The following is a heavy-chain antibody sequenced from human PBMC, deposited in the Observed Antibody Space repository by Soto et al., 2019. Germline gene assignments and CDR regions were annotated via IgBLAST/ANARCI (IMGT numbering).Heavy chain of an antibody. CDR2: ISGSDGST. D-gene: IGHD6-13*01. Sequence: GGSLRLSCAASGFIFSSYAMNWVRQAPGKGLEWVSGISGSDGSTYYADSVKGRLTISRDNSKNTLYLQMNSLRAEDTAVYYCARDFIAAATNWFDPWGQGTLVTVSS. V-gene: IGHV3-23*01. CDR1: GFIFSSYA. CDR3: ARDFIAAATNWFDP. J-gene: IGHJ5*02.